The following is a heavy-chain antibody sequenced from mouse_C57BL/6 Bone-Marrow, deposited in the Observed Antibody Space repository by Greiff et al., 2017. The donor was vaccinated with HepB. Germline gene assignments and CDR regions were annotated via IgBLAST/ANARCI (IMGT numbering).Heavy chain of an antibody. J-gene: IGHJ4*01. V-gene: IGHV5-4*01. CDR1: GFTFSSYA. CDR2: ISDGGSYT. D-gene: IGHD1-1*01. CDR3: AREIITTAYYAMDY. Sequence: DVKLVESGGGLVKPGGSLKLSCAASGFTFSSYAMSWVRQTPEKRLEWVATISDGGSYTYYPDNVKGRFTISRDNAKNNLYLQMSHLKSEDTAMYYCAREIITTAYYAMDYWGQGTSVTVSS.